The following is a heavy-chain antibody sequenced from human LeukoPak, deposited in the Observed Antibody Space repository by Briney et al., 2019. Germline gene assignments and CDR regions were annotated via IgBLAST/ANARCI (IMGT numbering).Heavy chain of an antibody. CDR1: GGSFSGYY. CDR3: ARWGLGSSTWYNFDY. CDR2: INHSGST. V-gene: IGHV4-34*01. J-gene: IGHJ4*02. Sequence: PSETLSLTCAVYGGSFSGYYWSWIRQPPGKGLEWTGEINHSGSTNYNPSLKSRVTISVDTSKNQFSLKLSSVTAADTAVYYCARWGLGSSTWYNFDYWGQGTLVTVSS. D-gene: IGHD6-13*01.